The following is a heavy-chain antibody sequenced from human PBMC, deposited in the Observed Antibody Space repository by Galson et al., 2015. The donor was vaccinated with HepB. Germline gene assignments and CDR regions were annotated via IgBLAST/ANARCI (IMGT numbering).Heavy chain of an antibody. Sequence: SLRLSCAASGFAFSSYAMSWVRQAPGKGLEWVAVISYDGSNKYYADSVKGRFTISRDNSKNTLYLQMNSLRAEDTAVYYCAKDLLSGSWYQNPVDYWGQGTLVTVSS. J-gene: IGHJ4*02. CDR2: ISYDGSNK. CDR3: AKDLLSGSWYQNPVDY. CDR1: GFAFSSYA. D-gene: IGHD6-13*01. V-gene: IGHV3-30*18.